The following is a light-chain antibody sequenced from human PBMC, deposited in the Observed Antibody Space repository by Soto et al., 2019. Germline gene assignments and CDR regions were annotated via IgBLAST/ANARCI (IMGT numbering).Light chain of an antibody. CDR1: QSISSY. CDR3: QQSGSSPGT. V-gene: IGKV3-20*01. J-gene: IGKJ2*01. CDR2: GAS. Sequence: EIVLTQSPGTLSLSPGERATLSCRASQSISSYLAWYQQKPGQAPRLLIYGASGRATGIPDRFSGSGSGTDFSLTITRLEPADFAVYYCQQSGSSPGTFGQGTKLEIK.